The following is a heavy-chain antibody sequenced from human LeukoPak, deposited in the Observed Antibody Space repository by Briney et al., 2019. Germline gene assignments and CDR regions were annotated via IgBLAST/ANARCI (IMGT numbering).Heavy chain of an antibody. J-gene: IGHJ4*02. CDR3: ARGAILTGDYRELTIDY. V-gene: IGHV1-46*01. CDR2: ISPSAGST. Sequence: GASVKVSCKASGYTFTSYNMHWVRQAPGQGLEWMGIISPSAGSTSYAQKFQGRVTMIRDTSTSTVYMEVSSLRSEDTAVYYCARGAILTGDYRELTIDYWGQGTLVTVSS. D-gene: IGHD3-9*01. CDR1: GYTFTSYN.